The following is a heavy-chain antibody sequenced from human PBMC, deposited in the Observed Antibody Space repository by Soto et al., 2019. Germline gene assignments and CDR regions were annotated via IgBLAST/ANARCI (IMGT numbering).Heavy chain of an antibody. CDR1: GFTFSSYA. J-gene: IGHJ4*02. CDR2: ISGSGGST. D-gene: IGHD7-27*01. Sequence: EVQLLESGGGLVQPGGSLRLSCAASGFTFSSYAMSWVRQAPGEGLEWVSGISGSGGSTYYADSVRGRFTISRDNSKNKMYLQMNSLRAEDTAIYYCLTWASGTPDHWGQGTLVTVSS. CDR3: LTWASGTPDH. V-gene: IGHV3-23*01.